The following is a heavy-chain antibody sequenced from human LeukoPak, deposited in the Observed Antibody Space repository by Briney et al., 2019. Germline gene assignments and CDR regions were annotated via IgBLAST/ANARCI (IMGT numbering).Heavy chain of an antibody. J-gene: IGHJ6*02. V-gene: IGHV3-23*01. CDR3: AKAVSCSSTSCYRSYGMDV. D-gene: IGHD2-2*02. Sequence: GGSLRLSCAASGFTFSSYGMSWVRQAPGKGLEWVSGISGSGGSTYYADPVKGRFTISRDNSKNTLYLQMNSLRAEDTAVYYRAKAVSCSSTSCYRSYGMDVWGQGTTVTVSS. CDR2: ISGSGGST. CDR1: GFTFSSYG.